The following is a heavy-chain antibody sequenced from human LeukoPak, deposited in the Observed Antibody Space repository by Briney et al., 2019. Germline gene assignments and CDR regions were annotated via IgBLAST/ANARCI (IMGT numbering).Heavy chain of an antibody. V-gene: IGHV4-59*01. CDR2: IYHSGNT. J-gene: IGHJ4*02. Sequence: PSETLSLTCTVSGDSIKNYYWSWIRQFPGKGLEWIGYIYHSGNTNYNPSLKSRLTMSIDTSKNQFSLNLNSVTAADTAVYYCARGNYGSGSYYVVDFDYWGQGTLVTVSS. D-gene: IGHD3-10*01. CDR1: GDSIKNYY. CDR3: ARGNYGSGSYYVVDFDY.